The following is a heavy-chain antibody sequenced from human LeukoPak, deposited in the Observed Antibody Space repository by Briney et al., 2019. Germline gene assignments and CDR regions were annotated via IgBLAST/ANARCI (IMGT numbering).Heavy chain of an antibody. CDR3: ARGQDDRSGTFDY. J-gene: IGHJ4*02. CDR2: MSPSGTT. V-gene: IGHV4-61*01. Sequence: SETLSLTCTVSGDSVSSGNYYLSWIRQPPGKGLDWITYMSPSGTTKYNPSLKSRVTTSVDTSRTQFSLRLSSVTAAVTAVYYCARGQDDRSGTFDYWGQGILVTVSS. D-gene: IGHD3-22*01. CDR1: GDSVSSGNYY.